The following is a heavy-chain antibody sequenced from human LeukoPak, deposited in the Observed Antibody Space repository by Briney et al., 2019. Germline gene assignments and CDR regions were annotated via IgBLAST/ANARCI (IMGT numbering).Heavy chain of an antibody. CDR1: GGSISSYY. J-gene: IGHJ3*02. CDR3: ARRHGGGYDAFDI. Sequence: PSETLSLTCTVSGGSISSYYWSWIRQPPGKGLEWIGYIYYSGSTNYNPSLKSRVTISVDTSKNQFSLKLSSVTAADTAVYYCARRHGGGYDAFDIWGQGTMVTVSS. CDR2: IYYSGST. D-gene: IGHD3-22*01. V-gene: IGHV4-59*08.